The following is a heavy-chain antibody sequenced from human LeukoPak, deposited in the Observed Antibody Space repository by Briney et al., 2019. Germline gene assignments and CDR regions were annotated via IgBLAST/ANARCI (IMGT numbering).Heavy chain of an antibody. CDR1: GFTVSSNY. D-gene: IGHD6-25*01. CDR3: AREKRYYFDY. V-gene: IGHV3-53*01. Sequence: PGGSLRLSCAASGFTVSSNYMSWVRQAPGKGLEWVSVIYSGGSTYYADSVRGRFTISRDNSKNTLYLQMNSLRAEDTAVYYCAREKRYYFDYWGQGTLVTVSS. CDR2: IYSGGST. J-gene: IGHJ4*02.